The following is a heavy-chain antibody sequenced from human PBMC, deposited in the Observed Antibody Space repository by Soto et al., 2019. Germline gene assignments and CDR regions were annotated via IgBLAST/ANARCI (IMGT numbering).Heavy chain of an antibody. J-gene: IGHJ5*02. CDR3: VKGPPLSIYGDYGNSVFDP. CDR1: GFTFSSYA. Sequence: VRLSCSASGFTFSSYAMHWVRQAPGKGLEYVSAISSNGGSTYYADSVKGRFTISRDNSKNTLYLQMSSLRAEDTAVYYCVKGPPLSIYGDYGNSVFDPWGQGTLVTVSS. CDR2: ISSNGGST. D-gene: IGHD4-17*01. V-gene: IGHV3-64D*06.